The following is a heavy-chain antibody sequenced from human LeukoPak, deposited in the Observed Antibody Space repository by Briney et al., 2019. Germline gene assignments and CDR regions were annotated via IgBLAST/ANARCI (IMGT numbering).Heavy chain of an antibody. D-gene: IGHD2-15*01. CDR3: ARDRDCGDGGCYPHFDY. CDR2: VRQDGSDR. J-gene: IGHJ4*02. Sequence: GGSLRLSCAASGFTFSSTWMSWVRQSPGKGLEWVANVRQDGSDRYYIDSVRGRFTISRDNAKNSLSLQMNSLRVEDTAVYYCARDRDCGDGGCYPHFDYWGQRVQDTVSS. V-gene: IGHV3-7*01. CDR1: GFTFSSTW.